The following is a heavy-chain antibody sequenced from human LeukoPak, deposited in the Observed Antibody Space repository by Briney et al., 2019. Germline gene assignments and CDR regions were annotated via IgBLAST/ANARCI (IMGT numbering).Heavy chain of an antibody. CDR1: GGTFSSYA. CDR2: IIPIFCTA. J-gene: IGHJ4*02. Sequence: EASVKVSCKASGGTFSSYAISWVRQAPGQGLEWMGGIIPIFCTANYAQKFQGRVTITTDESTSTAYMELSSLRSEDTAVYYCRLWSGYYTMFDYWGQGTLVTVSS. V-gene: IGHV1-69*05. D-gene: IGHD3-3*01. CDR3: RLWSGYYTMFDY.